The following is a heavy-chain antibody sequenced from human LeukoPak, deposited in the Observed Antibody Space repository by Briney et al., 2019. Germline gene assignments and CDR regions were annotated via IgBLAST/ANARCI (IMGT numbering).Heavy chain of an antibody. CDR2: INHSGST. D-gene: IGHD3-10*01. J-gene: IGHJ5*02. CDR1: GGSFSGYY. V-gene: IGHV4-34*01. Sequence: SETLSLTCAVYGGSFSGYYWSWIRQPPGKGLEWIGEINHSGSTNYNPSLKSRVTISVDTSKNQFSLKLSSVTAADTAVYCCARVRGYGSGGWWFDPWGQGTLVTVSS. CDR3: ARVRGYGSGGWWFDP.